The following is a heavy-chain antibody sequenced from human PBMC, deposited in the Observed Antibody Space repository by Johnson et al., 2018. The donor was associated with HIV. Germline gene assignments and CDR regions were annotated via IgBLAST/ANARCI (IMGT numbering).Heavy chain of an antibody. V-gene: IGHV3-30*04. Sequence: QVQLVESGGGVVQPGRSLRLSCAASGFTFSSYAMHWVRQAPGKGLEWVAVISYDGSNKYYADSVKGRFTISRDNSKNTLYLQMNSLRVEDTATYYCARDPCGGDCADAFDIWGQGTMVTVSS. D-gene: IGHD2-21*02. J-gene: IGHJ3*02. CDR1: GFTFSSYA. CDR3: ARDPCGGDCADAFDI. CDR2: ISYDGSNK.